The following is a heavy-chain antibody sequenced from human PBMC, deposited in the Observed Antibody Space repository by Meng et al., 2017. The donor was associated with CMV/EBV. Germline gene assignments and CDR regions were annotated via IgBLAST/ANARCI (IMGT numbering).Heavy chain of an antibody. CDR3: ARIGYCSSTSCYLHYYYYYGMDV. CDR2: IKQDGSEK. Sequence: GESLKISCAASGFTFSGYWMSWVRQAPGKGLEWVANIKQDGSEKYYVDSVKGRFTISRDNAKNSLYLQMNSLRAEDTAVYYCARIGYCSSTSCYLHYYYYYGMDVWGQGTTVTVSS. CDR1: GFTFSGYW. V-gene: IGHV3-7*01. J-gene: IGHJ6*02. D-gene: IGHD2-2*01.